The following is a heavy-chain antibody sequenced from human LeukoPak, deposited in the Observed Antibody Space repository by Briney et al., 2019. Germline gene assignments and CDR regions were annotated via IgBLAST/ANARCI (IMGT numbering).Heavy chain of an antibody. Sequence: PSETLSLTCTVSGGSISSYYWSWIRQPAGKGLEWIGRIYTSGSTNYNPSLKSRVTMSVDTSKNQFSLKLSPVTAVDTAVYYCARDRGYSYGNYYFDYWGQGTLVTVSS. CDR2: IYTSGST. V-gene: IGHV4-4*07. J-gene: IGHJ4*02. D-gene: IGHD5-18*01. CDR1: GGSISSYY. CDR3: ARDRGYSYGNYYFDY.